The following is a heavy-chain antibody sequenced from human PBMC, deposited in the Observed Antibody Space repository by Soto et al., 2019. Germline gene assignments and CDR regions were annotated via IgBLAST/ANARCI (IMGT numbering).Heavy chain of an antibody. CDR2: IYWDDDE. J-gene: IGHJ6*02. CDR1: GFSLNTGGVG. CDR3: VRNWRYYGGDYYYGMDA. Sequence: ITLKESGPTLVKPTQTLTLTCTFSGFSLNTGGVGVGWVRQPRGKAMEWLALIYWDDDERYRQSLRSRLNITKDTINIQVVLTMTNMDPEDTATYYCVRNWRYYGGDYYYGMDAWGQGTTVTVSS. V-gene: IGHV2-5*02. D-gene: IGHD3-10*01.